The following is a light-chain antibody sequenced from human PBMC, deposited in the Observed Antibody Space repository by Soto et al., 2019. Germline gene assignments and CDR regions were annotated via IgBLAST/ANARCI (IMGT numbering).Light chain of an antibody. Sequence: ALTQPASVSGSPGQSITISCTGSSSDVGSYNLVSWYQQLPGEAPKLMIYEGSKRPSGVSNRFSGSKSGNTASLTISGLQAEDEADYYCCSFERSITLVFGGGTQLTVL. CDR2: EGS. V-gene: IGLV2-23*01. CDR3: CSFERSITLV. CDR1: SSDVGSYNL. J-gene: IGLJ2*01.